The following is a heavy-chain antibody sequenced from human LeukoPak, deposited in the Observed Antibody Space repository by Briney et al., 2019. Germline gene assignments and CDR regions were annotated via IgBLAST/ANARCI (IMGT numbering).Heavy chain of an antibody. V-gene: IGHV3-74*01. CDR2: VIRDGSFA. Sequence: GGSLRLSFAASGFTFRSYWKHGVRQAPGKGLEWVSRVIRDGSFANYADSAKGRFTISRDNAKNTLYLQMSSLRAEDTAVYFCVRDGDDFNFDYWGQGSLVTVSS. D-gene: IGHD5-24*01. CDR3: VRDGDDFNFDY. J-gene: IGHJ4*02. CDR1: GFTFRSYW.